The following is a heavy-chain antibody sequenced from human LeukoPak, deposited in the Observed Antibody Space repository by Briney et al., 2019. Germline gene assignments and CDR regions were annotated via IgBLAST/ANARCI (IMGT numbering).Heavy chain of an antibody. Sequence: GASVTVSCTVSGNTLTELSMHWVRQAPGKGLEWMGGFDPEDGETIYAQKFQGRVTMTEDTSTDTAYMELSSLRSEDTAVYYCATDPGPAANPQHQYYYYGMDVWGQGTTVTVSS. CDR3: ATDPGPAANPQHQYYYYGMDV. CDR2: FDPEDGET. J-gene: IGHJ6*02. D-gene: IGHD2-2*01. CDR1: GNTLTELS. V-gene: IGHV1-24*01.